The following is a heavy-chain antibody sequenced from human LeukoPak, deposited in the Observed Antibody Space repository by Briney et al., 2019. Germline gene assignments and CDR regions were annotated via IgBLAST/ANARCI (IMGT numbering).Heavy chain of an antibody. D-gene: IGHD2-15*01. CDR3: AEQIVVVTAGMNYFDN. CDR1: GFTFSSFA. J-gene: IGHJ4*02. V-gene: IGHV3-23*01. Sequence: GGSLRLSCAAAGFTFSSFAMNWVRQAPGKGLEWVSTITGSGSTTFYADSVKGRFTISRDNSKKTLFLQMNSLRAEDTAVYFCAEQIVVVTAGMNYFDNWGQGTLVTVSS. CDR2: ITGSGSTT.